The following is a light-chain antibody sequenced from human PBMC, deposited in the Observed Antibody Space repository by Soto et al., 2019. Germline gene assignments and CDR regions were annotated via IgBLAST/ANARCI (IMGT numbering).Light chain of an antibody. CDR1: QILSRH. CDR3: EETYNIAST. Sequence: DIQMTQSPSSLSASVGDRVTITCRSSQILSRHLNWFQQKPGKVPKLLIYAASSLQSGVPSRFSGGGSGTYFSPTISRLQREDFATDYGEETYNIASTFGQGTKLESK. CDR2: AAS. V-gene: IGKV1-39*01. J-gene: IGKJ2*02.